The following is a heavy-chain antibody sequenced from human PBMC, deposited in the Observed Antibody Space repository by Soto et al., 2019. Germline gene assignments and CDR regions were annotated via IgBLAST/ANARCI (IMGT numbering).Heavy chain of an antibody. Sequence: TLSLTFDVSGASITTYYWSWIRQAPGKGLEWIGNVYHTGSTDYKSSLKSRVTISVDTSKNQFSLNMNSVTAADTAVYYCARRLFRSGWTLESWGQGAMVNVSP. CDR2: VYHTGST. J-gene: IGHJ4*02. V-gene: IGHV4-59*01. D-gene: IGHD6-19*01. CDR1: GASITTYY. CDR3: ARRLFRSGWTLES.